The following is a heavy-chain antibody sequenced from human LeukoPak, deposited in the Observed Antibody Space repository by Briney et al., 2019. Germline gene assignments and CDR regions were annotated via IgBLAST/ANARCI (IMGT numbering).Heavy chain of an antibody. Sequence: SETLSLTCAVSGGSISSSNWWSWVRQPPGKGLEWIGEIYHSGSTNYNPSLKSRVTISVDTSKNQFSLKLSSVTAADTAVYYCAREAPHDAFDIWGQGTMVTVSS. V-gene: IGHV4-4*02. CDR3: AREAPHDAFDI. CDR2: IYHSGST. J-gene: IGHJ3*02. CDR1: GGSISSSNW.